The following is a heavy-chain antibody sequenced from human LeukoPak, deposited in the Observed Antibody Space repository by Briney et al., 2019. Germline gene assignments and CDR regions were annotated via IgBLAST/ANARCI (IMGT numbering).Heavy chain of an antibody. D-gene: IGHD4-17*01. Sequence: ASVKISCKTSGYTFTSYAMNWVRQAPGQGLEWMGWINTNTGNPTYAQGFTGRFVLSLDTSVSTAYLQISSLKAEDTAVYYCARSNNDGDYLGVGFDYWGQGTLVTVSS. CDR3: ARSNNDGDYLGVGFDY. V-gene: IGHV7-4-1*02. CDR2: INTNTGNP. CDR1: GYTFTSYA. J-gene: IGHJ4*02.